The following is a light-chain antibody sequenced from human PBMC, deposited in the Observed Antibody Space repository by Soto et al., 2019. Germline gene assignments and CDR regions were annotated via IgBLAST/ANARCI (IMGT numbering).Light chain of an antibody. J-gene: IGKJ4*01. CDR3: QQSSSTPT. Sequence: DIQMTQSPSSLSASVGDRVTITCRASQSISNLLNWYQQKPGKAPKLLIYGASRLQSGVPSRFSGSGSGTDFTLIISDMRPDDFATYFCQQSSSTPTFGGGTNVDI. CDR2: GAS. V-gene: IGKV1-39*01. CDR1: QSISNL.